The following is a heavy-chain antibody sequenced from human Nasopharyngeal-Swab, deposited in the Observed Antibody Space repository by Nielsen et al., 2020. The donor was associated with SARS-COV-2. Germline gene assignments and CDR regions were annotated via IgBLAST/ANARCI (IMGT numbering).Heavy chain of an antibody. J-gene: IGHJ1*01. CDR3: ARGPSSLRFGEVGYFQH. D-gene: IGHD3-10*01. CDR1: GFTFSDYY. Sequence: GGSLRLSCAASGFTFSDYYMSWIRQAPGKGLEWVSYISSSSSYTNYADSVKGRFTISRDNAKNSLYLQMNSLRAEDTAVYYCARGPSSLRFGEVGYFQHWGQGTLVTVSS. V-gene: IGHV3-11*06. CDR2: ISSSSSYT.